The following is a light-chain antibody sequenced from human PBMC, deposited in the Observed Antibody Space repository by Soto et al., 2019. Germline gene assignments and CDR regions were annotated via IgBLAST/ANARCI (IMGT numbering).Light chain of an antibody. Sequence: QSVLPQPASVSGSPGQSITISCTGTSSDVGRYNLVSWYQQHPGKAPKLMIYEGSKRPSGVSNRFSGSKSGNTASLTISGLQAEDEADYYCCSYAGSPGVVFGGGTKLTVL. CDR1: SSDVGRYNL. CDR3: CSYAGSPGVV. CDR2: EGS. V-gene: IGLV2-23*01. J-gene: IGLJ2*01.